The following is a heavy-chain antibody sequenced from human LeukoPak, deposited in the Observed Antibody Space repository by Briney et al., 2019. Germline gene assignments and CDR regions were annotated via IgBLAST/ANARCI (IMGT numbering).Heavy chain of an antibody. CDR2: MNSNSGNT. CDR1: GYTFTSYD. CDR3: ASFGYGDYRYYFDY. D-gene: IGHD4-17*01. Sequence: ASVKVSCKASGYTFTSYDINWVRQATGQGLEWMGWMNSNSGNTGYAQKFQGRVTMTRNTSISTAYMELSSLRSEDTAVYYCASFGYGDYRYYFDYWGQGTLVTVSS. J-gene: IGHJ4*01. V-gene: IGHV1-8*01.